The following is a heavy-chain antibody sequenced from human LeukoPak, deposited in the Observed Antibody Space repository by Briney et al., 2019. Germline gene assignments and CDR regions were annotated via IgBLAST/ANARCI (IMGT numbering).Heavy chain of an antibody. CDR2: ISSSSSYI. Sequence: GGSLRLSCAASGFTFSSYEMNWVRQAPGKGLEWVSSISSSSSYIYYADSVKGRFTISRDNAKNSLYLQMNSLRAEDTAVYYCAREIVGAGDHDAFDIWGQGTMVTVSS. CDR1: GFTFSSYE. J-gene: IGHJ3*02. V-gene: IGHV3-21*01. D-gene: IGHD1-26*01. CDR3: AREIVGAGDHDAFDI.